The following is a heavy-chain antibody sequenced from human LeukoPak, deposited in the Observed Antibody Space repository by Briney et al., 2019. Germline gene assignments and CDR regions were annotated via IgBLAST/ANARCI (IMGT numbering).Heavy chain of an antibody. CDR3: ARGEIVVGSYYYYGMDV. D-gene: IGHD2-21*01. CDR2: IYYSGST. J-gene: IGHJ6*02. Sequence: PSETLSLTCTVFGGSISSYYWSWIRQPPGKGLEWIGYIYYSGSTNYNPSLKSRVTISVDTSKNQFSLKLSSVTAADTAVYYCARGEIVVGSYYYYGMDVWGQGTTVTVSS. CDR1: GGSISSYY. V-gene: IGHV4-59*01.